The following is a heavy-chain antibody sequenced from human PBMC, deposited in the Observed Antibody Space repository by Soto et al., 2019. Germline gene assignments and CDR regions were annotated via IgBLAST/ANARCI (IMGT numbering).Heavy chain of an antibody. V-gene: IGHV4-59*01. CDR1: GGSISSYY. CDR3: ARGAAAGNAEYFQH. D-gene: IGHD6-13*01. CDR2: IYYSGST. Sequence: QVQLQESGPGLVKPSETLSLTCTVSGGSISSYYWSWIRQPPGKGLEWIGYIYYSGSTNYNPSLKSRVTISVDTSKNQFSLKLSSVTAADTAVYYCARGAAAGNAEYFQHWGQGTLVTVSS. J-gene: IGHJ1*01.